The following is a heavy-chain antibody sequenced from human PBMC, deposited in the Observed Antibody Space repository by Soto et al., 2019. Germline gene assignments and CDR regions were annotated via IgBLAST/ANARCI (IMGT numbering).Heavy chain of an antibody. J-gene: IGHJ4*02. CDR1: GGTFSSYA. Sequence: SVKVSCKASGGTFSSYAISWVRQAPGQGLEWMGGIIPIFGTANYAQKFQGRVTITADESTSTAYMELSSLRSEDTAVYYCARDRLVGAIRYFDYWGQGTQVTVSS. V-gene: IGHV1-69*13. CDR3: ARDRLVGAIRYFDY. CDR2: IIPIFGTA. D-gene: IGHD1-26*01.